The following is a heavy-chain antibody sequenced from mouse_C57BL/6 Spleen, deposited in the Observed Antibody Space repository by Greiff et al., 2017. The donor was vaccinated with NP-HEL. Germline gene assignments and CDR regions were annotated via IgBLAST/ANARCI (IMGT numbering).Heavy chain of an antibody. D-gene: IGHD2-3*01. V-gene: IGHV1-59*01. CDR2: IDPSDSYT. J-gene: IGHJ4*01. Sequence: VQLQQSGAELVRPGTSVKLSCKASGYTFTSYWMHWVKQRPGQGLEWIGVIDPSDSYTNYNQKFKGKATLTVDTSSSTAYMQLSSLTSEDSAVYYCARVDGSRGAMDYWGQGTSVTVSS. CDR1: GYTFTSYW. CDR3: ARVDGSRGAMDY.